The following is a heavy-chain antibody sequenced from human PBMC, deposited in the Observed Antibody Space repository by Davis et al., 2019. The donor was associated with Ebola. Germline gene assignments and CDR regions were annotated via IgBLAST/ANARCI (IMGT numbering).Heavy chain of an antibody. Sequence: SETLSLTCTVSGGSISGYYWSWIRQPPGRGLEWIGYIYYDGSTNYHPSLKSRVTISVDTSKNQFSLKLTSVTAADTAVFYCARDMFPNFFGPWGQGSLVTVSS. V-gene: IGHV4-59*01. J-gene: IGHJ5*02. CDR1: GGSISGYY. D-gene: IGHD3-10*02. CDR2: IYYDGST. CDR3: ARDMFPNFFGP.